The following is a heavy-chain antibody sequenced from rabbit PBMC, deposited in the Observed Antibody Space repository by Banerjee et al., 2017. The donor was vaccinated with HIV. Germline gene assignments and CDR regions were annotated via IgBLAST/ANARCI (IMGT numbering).Heavy chain of an antibody. J-gene: IGHJ4*01. Sequence: QQQLEESGGGLVKPGGTLTLTCKASGIDFSSDYYMCWVRQAPGKGLELIACIDAGSTGNTYYVNWAKGRFTISRTSSTTVTLQMTSLTAADTATYFCARTYPGSSDYNYAFNLWGQGTLVTVS. D-gene: IGHD8-1*01. CDR2: IDAGSTGNT. CDR3: ARTYPGSSDYNYAFNL. V-gene: IGHV1S45*01. CDR1: GIDFSSDYY.